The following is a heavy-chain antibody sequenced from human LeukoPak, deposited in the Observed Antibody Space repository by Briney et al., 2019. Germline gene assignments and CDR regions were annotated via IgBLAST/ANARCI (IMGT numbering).Heavy chain of an antibody. D-gene: IGHD1-26*01. CDR2: ISYDGSNK. CDR1: GFTFSSYA. J-gene: IGHJ4*02. CDR3: ARTWRGIVGATFDY. V-gene: IGHV3-30*04. Sequence: GGSLRLSCAASGFTFSSYAMHWVRQAPGKGLEWVAVISYDGSNKYYADSVKGRFTISRDNSKNTLYLQMNSLRAEDTAVYYCARTWRGIVGATFDYWGQGTLVTVSS.